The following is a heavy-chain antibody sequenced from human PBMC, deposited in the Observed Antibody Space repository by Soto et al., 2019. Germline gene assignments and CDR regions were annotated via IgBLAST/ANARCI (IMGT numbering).Heavy chain of an antibody. J-gene: IGHJ6*02. CDR2: ISAYNGNT. D-gene: IGHD6-19*01. Sequence: QVQLVQSGAEVKKPGASEKVSCKASGYTFTSYGISWVRQAPGQGLEWMGWISAYNGNTNYAQKLQGRVTMTTDTSTSTAYMELRSLRSDDTAVYYCARYPLSGWYHYYYYGMDVWGQGTTVTVSS. V-gene: IGHV1-18*01. CDR3: ARYPLSGWYHYYYYGMDV. CDR1: GYTFTSYG.